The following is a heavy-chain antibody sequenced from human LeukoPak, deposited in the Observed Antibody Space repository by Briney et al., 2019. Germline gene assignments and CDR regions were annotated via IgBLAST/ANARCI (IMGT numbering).Heavy chain of an antibody. D-gene: IGHD6-13*01. Sequence: GGSLRLSCAASGFTFSSYGMHWVRQAPGKGLEWVAVIWCDGSNKYYADSVKGRFTISRDNSKNTLYLQMNSLRAEDTAVYYCAREGTAAAGKRRSSQFDYWGQGTLVSVSS. J-gene: IGHJ4*02. V-gene: IGHV3-33*01. CDR1: GFTFSSYG. CDR2: IWCDGSNK. CDR3: AREGTAAAGKRRSSQFDY.